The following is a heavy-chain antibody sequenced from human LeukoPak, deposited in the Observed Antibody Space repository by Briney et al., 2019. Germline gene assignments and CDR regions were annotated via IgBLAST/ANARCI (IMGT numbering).Heavy chain of an antibody. Sequence: SETLSLTCAVYGGSFSGYYWSWIRQPPGKGLEWIGEINHSGSTNYSPSLKSRATMSVDTSKNHFSLTLSSVTAADTAVYYCAALYTPNGIYNWYFDLWGRGTLVTVSS. J-gene: IGHJ2*01. D-gene: IGHD2-2*02. CDR3: AALYTPNGIYNWYFDL. CDR2: INHSGST. V-gene: IGHV4-34*01. CDR1: GGSFSGYY.